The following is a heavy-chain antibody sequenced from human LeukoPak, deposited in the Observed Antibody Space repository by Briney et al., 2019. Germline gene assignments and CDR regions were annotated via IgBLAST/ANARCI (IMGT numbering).Heavy chain of an antibody. Sequence: GASVKVSCKASGGTFSSYAISWVQQAPGQGLEWMGGIIPIFGTANYAQKFQGRVTITADESTSTAYMGLSSLRSEDTAVYYCARGNKYSSSWSDYYYGMDVWGQGTTVTVSS. J-gene: IGHJ6*02. CDR2: IIPIFGTA. D-gene: IGHD6-13*01. CDR3: ARGNKYSSSWSDYYYGMDV. CDR1: GGTFSSYA. V-gene: IGHV1-69*13.